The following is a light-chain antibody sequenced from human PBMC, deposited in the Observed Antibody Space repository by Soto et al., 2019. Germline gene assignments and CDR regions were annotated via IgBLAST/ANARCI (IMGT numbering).Light chain of an antibody. J-gene: IGLJ2*01. CDR1: NSNLGAGYD. CDR3: SSYVSYSTFVV. Sequence: QSVLTQPPSVSGAPGQRVTISCTGNNSNLGAGYDVHWYQQLPGAAPKLVIFGNRNRPSGVPERFSGSKSGTSGSLAITGLQAEDEDDYYCSSYVSYSTFVVFGGGTQLTVL. CDR2: GNR. V-gene: IGLV1-40*01.